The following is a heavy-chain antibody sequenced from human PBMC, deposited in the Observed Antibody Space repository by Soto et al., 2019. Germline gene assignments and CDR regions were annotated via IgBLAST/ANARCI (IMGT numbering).Heavy chain of an antibody. J-gene: IGHJ3*02. Sequence: GASVKVSCKASGYTFTSYAMHWVRQAPGQRLEWMGWINAGNGNTKYSQKFQGRVTITRDTSASTAYMELSSLRSEDTAVYYCARDRITIFGVAQTDAFDIWGQGTMVTVSS. V-gene: IGHV1-3*01. D-gene: IGHD3-3*01. CDR1: GYTFTSYA. CDR3: ARDRITIFGVAQTDAFDI. CDR2: INAGNGNT.